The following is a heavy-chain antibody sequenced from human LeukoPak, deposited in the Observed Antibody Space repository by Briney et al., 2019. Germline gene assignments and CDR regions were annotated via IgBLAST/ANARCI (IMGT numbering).Heavy chain of an antibody. CDR2: ISSSSSYI. J-gene: IGHJ3*02. V-gene: IGHV3-21*01. D-gene: IGHD4/OR15-4a*01. CDR1: GFTFSSYS. CDR3: ARGDYGDHVWVDAFDI. Sequence: GGSLRLSCAASGFTFSSYSMNWVRQAPGKGLEWVSSISSSSSYIYYADSVKGRFTISRDNAKNSLYLQMNSLRAEDTAVYYCARGDYGDHVWVDAFDIWGQGTMVTVSS.